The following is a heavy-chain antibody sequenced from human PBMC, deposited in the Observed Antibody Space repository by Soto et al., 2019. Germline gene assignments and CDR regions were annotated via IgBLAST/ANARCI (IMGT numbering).Heavy chain of an antibody. Sequence: QVQLVQSGAEVKKPGSSVKVSCKASGGTFSSYTISWVRQAPGQGLEWMGRIIPILGMANYAQKFQGRVTITADKSTSTAYMELSSLRSEDTAVYYCARIVDIVVVPAAMYGMDVWGQGTTVTVSS. CDR1: GGTFSSYT. V-gene: IGHV1-69*02. D-gene: IGHD2-2*01. CDR2: IIPILGMA. CDR3: ARIVDIVVVPAAMYGMDV. J-gene: IGHJ6*02.